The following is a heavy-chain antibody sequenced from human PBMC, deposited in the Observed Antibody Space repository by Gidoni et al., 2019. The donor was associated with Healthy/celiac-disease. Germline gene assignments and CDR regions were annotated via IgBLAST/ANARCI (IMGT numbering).Heavy chain of an antibody. CDR1: GGSISSSSYY. CDR2: IYYSGGT. CDR3: ARARRGIAVAGMGSDYYYYIDV. Sequence: QLQLQESGPGLVKPSATLSLTCTVSGGSISSSSYYWGWIRQPPGKGLEWVGSIYYSGGTYYNPSLKSRVTISVDTSKNQFSLKLSSVTAADTAVYYCARARRGIAVAGMGSDYYYYIDVWGKGTTVTVSS. D-gene: IGHD6-19*01. V-gene: IGHV4-39*01. J-gene: IGHJ6*03.